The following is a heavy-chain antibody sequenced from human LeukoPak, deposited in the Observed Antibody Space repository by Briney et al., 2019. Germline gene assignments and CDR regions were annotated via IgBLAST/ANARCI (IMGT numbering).Heavy chain of an antibody. CDR1: GFTFSSYS. D-gene: IGHD1-26*01. J-gene: IGHJ4*02. CDR2: ISSSSSTI. Sequence: GGSLRLSCAASGFTFSSYSMNWVRQAPGKGLEWVSYISSSSSTIYYADSVKGRFTISRDNAKNSLYLQMNSLRAEDTAVYYCAREGSGTSFDYWGQGTLVTVSS. V-gene: IGHV3-48*04. CDR3: AREGSGTSFDY.